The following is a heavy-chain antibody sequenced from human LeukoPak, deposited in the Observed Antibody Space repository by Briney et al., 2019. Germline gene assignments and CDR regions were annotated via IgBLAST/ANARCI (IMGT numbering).Heavy chain of an antibody. CDR2: ISWNSGSI. Sequence: GRSLRLSCAASGFTFDDYAMHWVRHAPGKGLEWVSGISWNSGSIGYADSVKGRFTISRDNAKNSLYLQMSSLRAEDTALYYCAKGPGAYYYYYGMDVWGQGTTVTVSS. J-gene: IGHJ6*02. CDR1: GFTFDDYA. CDR3: AKGPGAYYYYYGMDV. V-gene: IGHV3-9*01.